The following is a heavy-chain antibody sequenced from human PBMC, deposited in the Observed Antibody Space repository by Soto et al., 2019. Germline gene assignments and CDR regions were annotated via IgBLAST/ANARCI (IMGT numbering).Heavy chain of an antibody. J-gene: IGHJ4*02. CDR3: AREGGPHVVVTAPIDC. CDR2: ISYDGSNK. Sequence: QVQLVESGGGVVQPGRSLRLSCAASGFTFSSYAMHWVRQAPGKGLEWVAVISYDGSNKYYADSVKGRFTISRDNSKNPLYLQMNSLRAEETAVYYCAREGGPHVVVTAPIDCWGQGTLVTVSS. V-gene: IGHV3-30-3*01. D-gene: IGHD2-21*02. CDR1: GFTFSSYA.